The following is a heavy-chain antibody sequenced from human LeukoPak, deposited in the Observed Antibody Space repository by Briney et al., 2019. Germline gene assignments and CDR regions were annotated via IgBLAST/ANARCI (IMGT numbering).Heavy chain of an antibody. J-gene: IGHJ3*02. D-gene: IGHD3-10*01. Sequence: SQTLSLTCTVSGGSITSAGYYWTWIRQHPEKGLDWIGYIYDSGRTYYNPSLKSRVTISVDMSKNQFSLKLSSVTAADTADYYCARGEPYGSGSYNAFDIWGQGTLVTVSS. CDR2: IYDSGRT. CDR3: ARGEPYGSGSYNAFDI. V-gene: IGHV4-31*03. CDR1: GGSITSAGYY.